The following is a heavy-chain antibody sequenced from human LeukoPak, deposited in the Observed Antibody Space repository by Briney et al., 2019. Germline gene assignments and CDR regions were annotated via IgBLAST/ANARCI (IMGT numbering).Heavy chain of an antibody. D-gene: IGHD3-22*01. J-gene: IGHJ4*02. CDR3: ATAAYYYDSSGYSTSVHYFDY. CDR2: INPKSGGT. V-gene: IGHV1-2*06. Sequence: ASVKVSCKASGYTFTGYYMHWVRQAPGQGLEWMGRINPKSGGTNYAKKFQGRVTITRDTSISTAYMELSRLRSDDPAVYYCATAAYYYDSSGYSTSVHYFDYWGQGTLVTVSS. CDR1: GYTFTGYY.